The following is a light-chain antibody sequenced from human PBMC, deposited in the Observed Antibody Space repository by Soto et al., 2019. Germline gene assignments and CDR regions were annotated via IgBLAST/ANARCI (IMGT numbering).Light chain of an antibody. V-gene: IGKV3-20*01. J-gene: IGKJ1*01. CDR1: QSVGCY. CDR3: QQYGSSPRT. CDR2: DAS. Sequence: ESVLTKSPGPLSISPGKRGALSCMASQSVGCYLAWYQQKPGQAPRLLIYDASSRATGIPDRFSGSGSGTDVTLTISRLEPEDFAVYYCQQYGSSPRTCGQGTKVDI.